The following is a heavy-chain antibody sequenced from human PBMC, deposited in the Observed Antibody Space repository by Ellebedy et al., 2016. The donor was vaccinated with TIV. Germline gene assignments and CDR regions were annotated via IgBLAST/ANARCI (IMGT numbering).Heavy chain of an antibody. CDR2: IYYSGST. CDR1: GGSISSYY. J-gene: IGHJ2*01. V-gene: IGHV4-59*08. CDR3: ARHPTVADRYWYFDL. Sequence: GSLRLXCTVSGGSISSYYWSWIRQPPGKGLEWIGYIYYSGSTNYNPSLKSRVTISVDTSKNQFSLKLSSVTAADTAVYYCARHPTVADRYWYFDLWGRGTLVTVSS. D-gene: IGHD6-19*01.